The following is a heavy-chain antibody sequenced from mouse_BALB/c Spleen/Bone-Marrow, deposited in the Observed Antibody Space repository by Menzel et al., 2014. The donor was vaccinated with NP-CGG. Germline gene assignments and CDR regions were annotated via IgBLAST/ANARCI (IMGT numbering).Heavy chain of an antibody. D-gene: IGHD1-1*01. CDR3: APYYYGSSLFAY. V-gene: IGHV14-3*02. Sequence: EVQLQQSGAELVKPGASVKLSCTASVFNIKDTYMHWVKQRPEQGLEWIGRIDPANGNTKYDPKFQGKATITADTSSNTAYLQLSSLTSEDTAVYYCAPYYYGSSLFAYWGQGTLVTVSA. J-gene: IGHJ3*01. CDR2: IDPANGNT. CDR1: VFNIKDTY.